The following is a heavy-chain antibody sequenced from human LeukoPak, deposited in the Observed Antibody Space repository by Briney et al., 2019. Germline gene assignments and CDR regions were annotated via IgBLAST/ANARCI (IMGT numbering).Heavy chain of an antibody. CDR1: GFTFSSYS. J-gene: IGHJ4*02. CDR3: ARDQGGFWGGYYLDH. V-gene: IGHV3-21*01. CDR2: ISSSSSYI. D-gene: IGHD3-3*01. Sequence: GGSLRLSCAASGFTFSSYSMNWVRQAPGKGLEWVSSISSSSSYIFYADSVKGRFTISRDNAKNSLNLQMNSLRAEDTAVYYCARDQGGFWGGYYLDHWGQGTLVTVSS.